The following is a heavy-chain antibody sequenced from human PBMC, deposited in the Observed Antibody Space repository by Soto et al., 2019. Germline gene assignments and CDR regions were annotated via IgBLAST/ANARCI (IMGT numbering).Heavy chain of an antibody. CDR2: IFQSGST. V-gene: IGHV4-4*02. D-gene: IGHD3-16*01. J-gene: IGHJ4*02. CDR3: ARGGSYYDS. Sequence: QVQLQESGPGLVKPSGTLSLTCAVSGGSITNTNWWTWVRQPPGKGLEWIGEIFQSGSTNYNPSLESGVTISLDKSRNQFSLRLSSVTAADTAVYYCARGGSYYDSWGQGTLVTVSS. CDR1: GGSITNTNW.